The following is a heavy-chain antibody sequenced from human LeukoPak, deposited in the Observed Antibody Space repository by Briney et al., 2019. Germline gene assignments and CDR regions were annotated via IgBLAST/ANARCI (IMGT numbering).Heavy chain of an antibody. CDR2: IYYSGST. CDR1: GGSISSNSYY. J-gene: IGHJ4*02. D-gene: IGHD3-9*01. CDR3: ARTYYDILTALPLIDY. Sequence: SKTLSLTCTVSGGSISSNSYYWGWIRQSPGKGLEWIGTIYYSGSTYYNPSLKSRVTISVDTSKNQFSLKLSSVTAADTAVYYCARTYYDILTALPLIDYWGQGTLVTVSS. V-gene: IGHV4-39*07.